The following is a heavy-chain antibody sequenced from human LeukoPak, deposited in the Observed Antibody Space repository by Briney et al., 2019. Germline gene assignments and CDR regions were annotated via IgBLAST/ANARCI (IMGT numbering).Heavy chain of an antibody. CDR2: ISGSGGVT. CDR1: GFTFSSYA. V-gene: IGHV3-23*01. D-gene: IGHD1-26*01. Sequence: GGSLRLSCAASGFTFSSYAMSWVRQAPGKGLEWVSTISGSGGVTYYPDSVRGRFTISRDNSKNTLHLQMDSLRVEDTAIYYCAKWPEGATPKFHYWGQGTLVTVSS. CDR3: AKWPEGATPKFHY. J-gene: IGHJ4*02.